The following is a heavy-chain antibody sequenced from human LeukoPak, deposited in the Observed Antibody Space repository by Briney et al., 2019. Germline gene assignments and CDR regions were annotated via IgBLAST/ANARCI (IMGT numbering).Heavy chain of an antibody. CDR1: GGSISSGDYY. CDR3: ARSQNYYGSGDY. Sequence: SQTLSLTCTVSGGSISSGDYYWSWIRQPPGKGLEWIGYIYYTGKTYYNPSLEGRVTILVDTSRNHFSVKLSSVTAADTAVYYCARSQNYYGSGDYWSQGTLVTVSS. CDR2: IYYTGKT. J-gene: IGHJ4*02. D-gene: IGHD3-10*01. V-gene: IGHV4-30-4*01.